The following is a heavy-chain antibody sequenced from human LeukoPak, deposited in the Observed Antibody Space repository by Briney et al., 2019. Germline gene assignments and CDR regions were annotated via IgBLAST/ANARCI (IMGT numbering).Heavy chain of an antibody. D-gene: IGHD2-2*02. CDR3: AREGIVVVPAAIQAKRYYYYYMDV. J-gene: IGHJ6*03. V-gene: IGHV3-11*01. CDR1: GFTFSDYY. Sequence: PGGSLRLSCAASGFTFSDYYMSWIRQAPGKGLEWVSYISSSGSTIYYADSVKGRFTISRDNAKNSLYLQMNSLRAEDTAVYYCAREGIVVVPAAIQAKRYYYYYMDVWGQGTLVTVSS. CDR2: ISSSGSTI.